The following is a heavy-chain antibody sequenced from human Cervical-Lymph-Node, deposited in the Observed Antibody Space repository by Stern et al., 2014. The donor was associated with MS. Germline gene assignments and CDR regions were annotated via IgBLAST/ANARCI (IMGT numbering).Heavy chain of an antibody. CDR3: AREEQQLVHGNWFDP. CDR1: GYSISSGYY. Sequence: QVQLQESGPGLVKPSETLSLTCTVSGYSISSGYYWGWIRQPPGKGLEWIGSIYHSGSTYYNPSLKSRVTISVATSKNQFSLKLSSVTAADTAVYYCAREEQQLVHGNWFDPWGQGTLVTVSS. V-gene: IGHV4-38-2*02. CDR2: IYHSGST. J-gene: IGHJ5*02. D-gene: IGHD6-13*01.